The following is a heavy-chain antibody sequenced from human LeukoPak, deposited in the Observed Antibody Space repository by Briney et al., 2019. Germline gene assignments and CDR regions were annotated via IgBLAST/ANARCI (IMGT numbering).Heavy chain of an antibody. CDR2: IYYSGST. CDR1: GGSISSYY. V-gene: IGHV4-59*01. J-gene: IGHJ6*03. D-gene: IGHD3-22*01. Sequence: PSETLSLTCTVSGGSISSYYWSWIRQPPGKGLEGIGYIYYSGSTNYNPSLKSRVTISVDTSKNQFSLKLSSVTAADTAVYYCARAQEDSSGYYHYYYYMDVWGKGTTVTVSS. CDR3: ARAQEDSSGYYHYYYYMDV.